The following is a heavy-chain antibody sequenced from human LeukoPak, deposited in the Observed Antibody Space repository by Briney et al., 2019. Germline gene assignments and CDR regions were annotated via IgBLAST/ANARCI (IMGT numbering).Heavy chain of an antibody. D-gene: IGHD2-2*01. CDR3: ARRYCSSTSCYYFDY. V-gene: IGHV1-2*02. CDR2: INANRGGA. CDR1: GYTFTDYY. J-gene: IGHJ4*02. Sequence: ASLKVSCKASGYTFTDYYMHWVGQAPGQGLEWMGWINANRGGANYAQRFQGRVTMTRDTSITTAYMELSRLKSDDTAVYYCARRYCSSTSCYYFDYWGQGTLVTVSS.